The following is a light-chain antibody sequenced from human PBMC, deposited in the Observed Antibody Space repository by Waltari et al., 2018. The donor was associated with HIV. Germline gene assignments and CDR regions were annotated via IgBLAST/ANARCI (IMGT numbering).Light chain of an antibody. Sequence: EIVLTQSPATLSLSPGERATLSCRASQSVSTYLAWYQQKSGQSPRLLIYDASIRATGIPARFSGSGSGTDFTLTISSLEPEDVAVYYCQQRSNWPPAPTFGGGTKVEIK. CDR2: DAS. J-gene: IGKJ4*01. CDR3: QQRSNWPPAPT. CDR1: QSVSTY. V-gene: IGKV3-11*01.